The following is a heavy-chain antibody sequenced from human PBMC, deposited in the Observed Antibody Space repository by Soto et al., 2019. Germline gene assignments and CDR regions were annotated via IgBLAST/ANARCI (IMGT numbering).Heavy chain of an antibody. J-gene: IGHJ6*02. Sequence: QVQLLQSGAEVKKPGSSVKVSCKASGGTFSSYAISWVRQAPGQGLEWMGGIIPIFGTANYAQKFQGRVTITADESTSTAYMELRSLRSEDTAVYYCARDGRTTGTTVNYYGMDVWGQGTTVTVSS. CDR3: ARDGRTTGTTVNYYGMDV. CDR1: GGTFSSYA. V-gene: IGHV1-69*12. CDR2: IIPIFGTA. D-gene: IGHD1-1*01.